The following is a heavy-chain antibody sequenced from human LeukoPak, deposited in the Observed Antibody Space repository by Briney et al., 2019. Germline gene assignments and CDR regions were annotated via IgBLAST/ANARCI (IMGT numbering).Heavy chain of an antibody. Sequence: PSETLSLTCTVSGGSISSYYWSWIRQPPGKGLEWIGYIYYSGSTNYNPSLKSRVTISVDTSKNQFSLKLSSVTAADTAMYYCARGWAAFDFDYGGQEPLVPVSS. J-gene: IGHJ4*02. CDR2: IYYSGST. D-gene: IGHD6-13*01. CDR3: ARGWAAFDFDY. CDR1: GGSISSYY. V-gene: IGHV4-59*01.